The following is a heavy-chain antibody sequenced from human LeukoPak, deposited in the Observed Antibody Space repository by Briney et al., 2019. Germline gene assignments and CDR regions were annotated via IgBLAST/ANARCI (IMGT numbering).Heavy chain of an antibody. D-gene: IGHD3-9*01. CDR2: IRSKAYGGTT. Sequence: GGSLRLSCTASGFTFGDYAMSWVRQAPGKGLEWVGFIRSKAYGGTTEYAASVKGRFTISRDDSKSIAYLQMNSLKPEDTAVYYWTRDFDILTFDYWGQGTLVTVSS. CDR1: GFTFGDYA. V-gene: IGHV3-49*04. CDR3: TRDFDILTFDY. J-gene: IGHJ4*02.